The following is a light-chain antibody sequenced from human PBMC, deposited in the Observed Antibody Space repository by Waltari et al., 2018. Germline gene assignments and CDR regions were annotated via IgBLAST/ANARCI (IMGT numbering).Light chain of an antibody. Sequence: SYDLTQSPSVSVSPGQTASITCSGDALPNQYAYLYQQKPGQAPVMVIYKDNERPSGIPERFSASNSGTTVTLTISGVQAEDEAYYYCQSSYSSGSYVVFGGGTKLTVL. V-gene: IGLV3-25*03. CDR2: KDN. J-gene: IGLJ2*01. CDR3: QSSYSSGSYVV. CDR1: ALPNQY.